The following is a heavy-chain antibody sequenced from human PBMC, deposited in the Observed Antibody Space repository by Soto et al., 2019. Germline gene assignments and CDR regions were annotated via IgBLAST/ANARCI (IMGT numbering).Heavy chain of an antibody. CDR2: IYYTGTT. CDR1: GGSIRDYY. CDR3: ARLGGYYQAFDS. J-gene: IGHJ4*02. V-gene: IGHV4-59*08. Sequence: SETLSLTCTVSGGSIRDYYWSWIRQSPGKGLEWIGYIYYTGTTKYNPSLKSRVTISVDSSKNQFSLKLDSVTAADTAVYYCARLGGYYQAFDSWGQGTLVTVSS. D-gene: IGHD3-22*01.